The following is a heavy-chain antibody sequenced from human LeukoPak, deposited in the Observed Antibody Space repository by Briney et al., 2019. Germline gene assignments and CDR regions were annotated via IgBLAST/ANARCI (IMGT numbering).Heavy chain of an antibody. CDR2: ISAYNGNT. CDR1: GYTFTSYG. Sequence: ASVKVSCKASGYTFTSYGISWVRQAPGQGLERMGWISAYNGNTNYAQKLQGRVTMTTDTSTSTAYMELRSLRSDDTAVYYCARDGFGELLYYFDYWGQGTLVTVSS. D-gene: IGHD3-10*01. CDR3: ARDGFGELLYYFDY. V-gene: IGHV1-18*01. J-gene: IGHJ4*02.